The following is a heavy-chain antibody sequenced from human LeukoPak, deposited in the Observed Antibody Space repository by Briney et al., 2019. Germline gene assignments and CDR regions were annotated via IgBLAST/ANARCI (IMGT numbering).Heavy chain of an antibody. D-gene: IGHD4-23*01. CDR1: GYTFTGYY. V-gene: IGHV1-2*02. CDR2: INPNSGGT. CDR3: ARVRSGWGTTVVMIPYFDY. Sequence: GASVKVSCKASGYTFTGYYMHWVRQAPGQGLEWMGWINPNSGGTNYAQKFQGRVTMTRDTSISTAYMELSRLRSDDTAVYYCARVRSGWGTTVVMIPYFDYWGQGTLVTVSS. J-gene: IGHJ4*02.